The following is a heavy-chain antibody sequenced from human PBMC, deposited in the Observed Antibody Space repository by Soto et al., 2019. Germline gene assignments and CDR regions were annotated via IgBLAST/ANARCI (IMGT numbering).Heavy chain of an antibody. CDR3: TTVFDF. V-gene: IGHV3-74*01. CDR1: GFTISSNW. Sequence: EVQLVESGGGLVQPGGSLRLSCAASGFTISSNWMHWVRQAPGQGLVWVARVDNGGTGTSYAESVKGRFTISRDTAKNIVYLQMNSLRAEDTALYYCTTVFDFWGQGTLVTVSS. J-gene: IGHJ4*02. CDR2: VDNGGTGT.